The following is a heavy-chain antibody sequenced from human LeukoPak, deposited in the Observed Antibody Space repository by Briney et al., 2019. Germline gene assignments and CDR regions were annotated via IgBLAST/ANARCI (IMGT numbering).Heavy chain of an antibody. J-gene: IGHJ6*03. D-gene: IGHD2-2*01. Sequence: ASVKVSCKASGYTFTSYGISWVRQAPGQGLEWMGWISAYNGNTNYAQNLQGRVTMTTDTSTSTAYMELRSLRSDDTAVYYCAGDRGYCTSTSCYGGYYYYYMDVWGKGTTVTVSS. CDR2: ISAYNGNT. CDR1: GYTFTSYG. V-gene: IGHV1-18*01. CDR3: AGDRGYCTSTSCYGGYYYYYMDV.